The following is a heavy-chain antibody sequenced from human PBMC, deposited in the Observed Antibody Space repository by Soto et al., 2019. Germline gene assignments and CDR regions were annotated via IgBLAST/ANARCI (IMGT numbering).Heavy chain of an antibody. CDR3: ARGEYSSSLANYYYYYGMDV. CDR1: GGSISSGGYY. J-gene: IGHJ6*02. CDR2: IYYSGST. V-gene: IGHV4-31*03. Sequence: QVQLQESGPGLVKPSQTLSLTCTVSGGSISSGGYYWSWIRQHPGKGLEWIGYIYYSGSTYYNPSLKSRVTISVDTSKNQFSLKLSSVTAADTAVYYCARGEYSSSLANYYYYYGMDVWGQGTTVTVSS. D-gene: IGHD6-13*01.